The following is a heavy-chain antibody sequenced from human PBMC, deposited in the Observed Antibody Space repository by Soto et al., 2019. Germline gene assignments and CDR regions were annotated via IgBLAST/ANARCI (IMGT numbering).Heavy chain of an antibody. Sequence: QVQLVESGGGVVQPGRSLRLSCEASGFAFRSYAVHWVRQAPGKGLDWVALISYDGSNVYYADSVKGRFTISRVNSKNTLYLQMNSLRAEDTAVYYCASRRGFGTYYFAYWGQGTLVTVSS. D-gene: IGHD1-7*01. J-gene: IGHJ4*02. CDR1: GFAFRSYA. CDR3: ASRRGFGTYYFAY. CDR2: ISYDGSNV. V-gene: IGHV3-30*14.